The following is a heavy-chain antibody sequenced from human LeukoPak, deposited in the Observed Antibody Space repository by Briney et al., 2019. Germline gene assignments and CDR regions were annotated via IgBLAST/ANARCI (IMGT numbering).Heavy chain of an antibody. CDR3: ARGSSGWFDDNWFDP. V-gene: IGHV3-23*01. Sequence: GGSLRLSCAASGFTFSSYAMSWVRQAPGKGLEWVSTISGSGVSTYYADSVKGRFTISRDSSKNTLYLQMNSLRAEDTAVYYCARGSSGWFDDNWFDPWGQGTLVTVSS. D-gene: IGHD6-19*01. CDR1: GFTFSSYA. J-gene: IGHJ5*02. CDR2: ISGSGVST.